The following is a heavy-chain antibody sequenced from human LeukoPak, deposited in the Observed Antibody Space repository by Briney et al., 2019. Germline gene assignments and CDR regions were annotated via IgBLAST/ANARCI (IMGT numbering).Heavy chain of an antibody. V-gene: IGHV4-4*07. Sequence: SETLSLTCAVYGGSFSGYYWSWIRQPAGKGLEWIGRIYTSGSTNYNPSLKSRVTISVDTSKNQFSLKLSSVTAADTAVYYCARDLAAAPGMIDYWGQGTLVTVSS. CDR3: ARDLAAAPGMIDY. J-gene: IGHJ4*02. CDR2: IYTSGST. D-gene: IGHD6-13*01. CDR1: GGSFSGYY.